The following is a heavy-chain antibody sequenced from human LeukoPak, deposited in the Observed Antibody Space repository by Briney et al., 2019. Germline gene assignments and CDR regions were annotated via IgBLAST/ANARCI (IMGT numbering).Heavy chain of an antibody. CDR3: ARDSGYDLIYYYYGMDV. V-gene: IGHV1-18*01. CDR2: ISAYNGDT. J-gene: IGHJ6*02. Sequence: ASVKVSCKASGYTFIRYGFSWVRQAPGQGLEWMGWISAYNGDTNYARKVQGRVTMTTDTSTTTAYMELRSLRSDDTAVYYCARDSGYDLIYYYYGMDVWGQGTTVTVSS. D-gene: IGHD5-12*01. CDR1: GYTFIRYG.